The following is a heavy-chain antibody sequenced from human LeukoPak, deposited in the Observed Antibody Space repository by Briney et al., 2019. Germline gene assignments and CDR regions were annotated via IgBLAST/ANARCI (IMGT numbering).Heavy chain of an antibody. CDR2: ISYGGSNK. Sequence: PGGSLRLPCAASGFTFSSYAMHWVRQAPGKGLEWVAVISYGGSNKYYADSVKGRFTISRDNSKNTLYLQMNSLRAEDTAVYYCARGPPTPRDYYYGMDVWGKGTTVTVSS. CDR3: ARGPPTPRDYYYGMDV. J-gene: IGHJ6*04. V-gene: IGHV3-30*04. CDR1: GFTFSSYA.